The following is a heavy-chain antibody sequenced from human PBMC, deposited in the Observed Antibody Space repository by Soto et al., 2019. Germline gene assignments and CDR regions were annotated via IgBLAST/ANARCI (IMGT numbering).Heavy chain of an antibody. D-gene: IGHD5-18*01. V-gene: IGHV4-39*07. CDR2: IYFTGNT. J-gene: IGHJ5*02. CDR3: ARIPVDTYMINWFDP. Sequence: PSETLSLTCSASGGSITSSSHFWGWVRQPPGKGLEWIGTIYFTGNTYYNPSLKSRVSISLDTSKNQFSLRLTSVTAADTAVYYCARIPVDTYMINWFDPWGQGTLVTVSS. CDR1: GGSITSSSHF.